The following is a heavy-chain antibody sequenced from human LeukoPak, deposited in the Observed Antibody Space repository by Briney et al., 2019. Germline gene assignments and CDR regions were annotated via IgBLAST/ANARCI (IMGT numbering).Heavy chain of an antibody. J-gene: IGHJ6*02. CDR3: ARDVQDYDFWSGYFRASCGMDV. CDR2: IYYSGST. Sequence: SETLSLTCAVSGGSISSYYWSWIRQPPGKGLEWIGYIYYSGSTNYNPSLKSRVTISVDTSKNQFSLKLSSVTAADTAVYYCARDVQDYDFWSGYFRASCGMDVWGQGTTVTVSS. CDR1: GGSISSYY. D-gene: IGHD3-3*01. V-gene: IGHV4-59*01.